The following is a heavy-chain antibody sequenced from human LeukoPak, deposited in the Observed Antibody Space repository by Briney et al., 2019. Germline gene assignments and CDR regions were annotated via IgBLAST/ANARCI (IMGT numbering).Heavy chain of an antibody. J-gene: IGHJ4*02. D-gene: IGHD3-22*01. V-gene: IGHV4-39*07. Sequence: PSETLSLTCTVSGGSISSSSYYWGWIRQPPGKGLEWIGSIYYSGSTYCNPSLKSRVTISVDTSKNQFSLKLSSVTAADTAVYYCARAPGYYYDSSGYFDYWGQGTLVTVSS. CDR1: GGSISSSSYY. CDR2: IYYSGST. CDR3: ARAPGYYYDSSGYFDY.